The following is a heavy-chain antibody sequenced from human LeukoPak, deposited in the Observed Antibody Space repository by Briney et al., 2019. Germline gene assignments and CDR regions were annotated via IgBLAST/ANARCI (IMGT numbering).Heavy chain of an antibody. D-gene: IGHD2-2*01. CDR2: IYYSGST. Sequence: SETLSLTCTVSGGSISSGGYYWSWIRQHPGKGLEWIGYIYYSGSTYYNPSLKSRVTISVDTSKNQFSLKLSSVTAADTAVYYCARGGSTSWFGVYYGMDVWGQGTTVAVSS. V-gene: IGHV4-31*03. J-gene: IGHJ6*02. CDR3: ARGGSTSWFGVYYGMDV. CDR1: GGSISSGGYY.